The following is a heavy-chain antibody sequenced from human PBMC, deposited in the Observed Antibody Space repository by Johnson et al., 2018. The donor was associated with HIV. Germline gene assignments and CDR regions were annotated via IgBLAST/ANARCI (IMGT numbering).Heavy chain of an antibody. V-gene: IGHV3-11*04. J-gene: IGHJ3*01. CDR3: ARDPPGRAFDV. Sequence: AQLVESGGGLVKPGGSLRLSCAVSGFNFSDFYMTWIRQVPGKGLECVAYISSSGAGIYYADSVRGRFTISRDNAKNSLFLQMNSLSAEDTAIYYCARDPPGRAFDVWGLGTTVTVSS. CDR1: GFNFSDFY. CDR2: ISSSGAGI.